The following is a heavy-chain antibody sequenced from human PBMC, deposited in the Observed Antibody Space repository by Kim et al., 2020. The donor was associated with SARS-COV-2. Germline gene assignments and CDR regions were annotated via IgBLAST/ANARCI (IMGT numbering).Heavy chain of an antibody. CDR3: AREGAVDTAMVDTQFDY. CDR2: INPSGGST. CDR1: GYTFTSYY. J-gene: IGHJ4*02. Sequence: ASVKVSCKASGYTFTSYYMHWVRQAPGQGLEWMGIINPSGGSTSYAQKFQGRVTMTRDTSTSTVYMELSSLRSEDTAVYYCAREGAVDTAMVDTQFDYWGQGTLVTVSS. V-gene: IGHV1-46*01. D-gene: IGHD5-18*01.